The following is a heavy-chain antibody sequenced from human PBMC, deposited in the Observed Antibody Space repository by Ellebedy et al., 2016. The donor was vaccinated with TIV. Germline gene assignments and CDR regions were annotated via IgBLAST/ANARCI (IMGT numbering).Heavy chain of an antibody. V-gene: IGHV3-11*01. CDR2: ISSSGSTI. D-gene: IGHD4-23*01. CDR3: ARDRSGAVVTGFYYYYMDV. CDR1: GFTFSDYY. Sequence: GGSLRLXXAASGFTFSDYYMSWIRQAPGKGLEWVSYISSSGSTIYYADSVKGRFTISRDNAKNSLYLQMNSLRAEDTAVYYCARDRSGAVVTGFYYYYMDVWGKGTTVTVSS. J-gene: IGHJ6*03.